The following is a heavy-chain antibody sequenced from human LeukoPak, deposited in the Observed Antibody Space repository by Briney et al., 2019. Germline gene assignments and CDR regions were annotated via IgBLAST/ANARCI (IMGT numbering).Heavy chain of an antibody. CDR1: GGTFSSYA. D-gene: IGHD2-21*01. CDR2: IIPIFGTA. Sequence: ASVKVSCKASGGTFSSYAISWVRQAPGQGREWMGRIIPIFGTANYAKKFQGRVTMTEDTSTDTASMELSSLRSEDTAVYYCATSLLLVGYFGLWGRGTLVTVSS. CDR3: ATSLLLVGYFGL. V-gene: IGHV1-69*06. J-gene: IGHJ2*01.